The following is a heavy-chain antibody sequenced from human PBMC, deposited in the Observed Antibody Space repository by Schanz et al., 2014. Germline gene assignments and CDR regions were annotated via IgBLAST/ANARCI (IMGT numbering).Heavy chain of an antibody. CDR2: ISSSSIYT. V-gene: IGHV3-11*06. J-gene: IGHJ4*02. Sequence: QVQLVESGGGVVQPGGSLRLSCAASGFSFSAYYMSWIRQAPGKGLEWVSYISSSSIYTNYADSVKGRFTISRDNAKNSLYLQMNSLRAEDTAVYYCVRDTDYHFDYWGQGTLVTVSS. D-gene: IGHD4-17*01. CDR3: VRDTDYHFDY. CDR1: GFSFSAYY.